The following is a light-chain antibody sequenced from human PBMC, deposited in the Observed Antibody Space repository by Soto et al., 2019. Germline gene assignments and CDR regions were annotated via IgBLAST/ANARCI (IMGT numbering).Light chain of an antibody. V-gene: IGKV3-15*01. Sequence: EIVLTQSPGTLSLSPGERATLSCRASQSVSSSYLAWYQQKPGQAPRIFIYGASTRATGIPARFSGSGSGTEFTLTISSLQSEDFAVYYCQQYNNWPITFGQGTRLEI. CDR2: GAS. J-gene: IGKJ5*01. CDR1: QSVSSSY. CDR3: QQYNNWPIT.